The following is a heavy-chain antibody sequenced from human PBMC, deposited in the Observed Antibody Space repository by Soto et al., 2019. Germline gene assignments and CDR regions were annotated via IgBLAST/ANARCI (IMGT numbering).Heavy chain of an antibody. CDR1: GFTFDDYA. D-gene: IGHD6-13*01. Sequence: EVQLVESGGGLVQPGRSLRLSCAASGFTFDDYAMHWVRQAPGKGLEWVSGISWNSGSIGYADSVKGRFTISRDNAKNSLYLQMNSLRAEETALYYCAKGIAAADAFDIWGQGTMVTVSS. CDR2: ISWNSGSI. V-gene: IGHV3-9*01. CDR3: AKGIAAADAFDI. J-gene: IGHJ3*02.